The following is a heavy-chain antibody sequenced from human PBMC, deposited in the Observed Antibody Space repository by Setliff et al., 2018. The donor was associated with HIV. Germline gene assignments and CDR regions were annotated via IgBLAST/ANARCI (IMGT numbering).Heavy chain of an antibody. D-gene: IGHD3-16*02. V-gene: IGHV4-39*07. CDR2: INQNGST. CDR1: GGSISSSSYY. J-gene: IGHJ4*02. CDR3: ARGGPTYDYVWGGYRSMLDS. Sequence: PSETLSLTCTVSGGSISSSSYYWGWIRQPPGKGLEWIGEINQNGSTNYNPSLKSRVTMSVETSKNQFSLKVTSVTAADTAVYYCARGGPTYDYVWGGYRSMLDSWGQGTLVTVSS.